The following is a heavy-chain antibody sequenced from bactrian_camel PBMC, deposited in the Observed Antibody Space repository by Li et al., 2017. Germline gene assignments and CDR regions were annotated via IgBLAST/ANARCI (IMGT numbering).Heavy chain of an antibody. V-gene: IGHV3S53*01. CDR3: APDGMCPPGGGCSIICRFNH. CDR1: TDGYTGYA. CDR2: IADDGTA. D-gene: IGHD7*01. J-gene: IGHJ4*01. Sequence: QVQLVESGGGPVQAGGSLRLSCQYSTDGYTGYALAWFRQAPRKKREGVAQIADDGTATYADSVKGRFTISTDSAEMTLYLQMDSLKPEDTAMYYCAPDGMCPPGGGCSIICRFNHWGQGTQVTVS.